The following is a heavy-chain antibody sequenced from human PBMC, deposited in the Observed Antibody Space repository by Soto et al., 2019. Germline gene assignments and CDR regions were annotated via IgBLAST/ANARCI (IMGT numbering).Heavy chain of an antibody. Sequence: QVQLVESGGGVVQPGRSLRLSCAASGLDFATYGFHWFRQAPGKGLQWVSDISYDGDNIFYADSVKGRFTISRDNSKNTLFLQMNSLRSEDTAVYYCANSGNSRVWGQGTMVIVSS. J-gene: IGHJ3*01. CDR2: ISYDGDNI. D-gene: IGHD1-26*01. CDR3: ANSGNSRV. CDR1: GLDFATYG. V-gene: IGHV3-30*18.